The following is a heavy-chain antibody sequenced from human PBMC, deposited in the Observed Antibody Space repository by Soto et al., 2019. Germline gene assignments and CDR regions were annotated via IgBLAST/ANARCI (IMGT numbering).Heavy chain of an antibody. CDR2: ISYDGENQ. D-gene: IGHD3-10*01. CDR1: GFSFSHYA. V-gene: IGHV3-30*04. Sequence: GSLRLSCAASGFSFSHYAMHWVRQPPGKGLEWVALISYDGENQYFTDSVRGRFTISRDNSKTAVYLEMNNLRLDDTATYYCVSPHSESSNAFDLWGQGTLVTVSS. CDR3: VSPHSESSNAFDL. J-gene: IGHJ5*02.